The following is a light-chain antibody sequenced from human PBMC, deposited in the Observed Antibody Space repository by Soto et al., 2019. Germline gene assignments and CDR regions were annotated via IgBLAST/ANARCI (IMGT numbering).Light chain of an antibody. V-gene: IGKV3D-15*01. J-gene: IGKJ1*01. CDR3: QHYNNWPPWT. CDR2: GVS. Sequence: EIVLTQSPATLSLSPGERATLSCRASQSITNYLAWYQQKPGQAPRLLMYGVSTRATGMPARFSGSGSGTEFTLTISTLQSEDFAIYYCQHYNNWPPWTFGQGTKLDI. CDR1: QSITNY.